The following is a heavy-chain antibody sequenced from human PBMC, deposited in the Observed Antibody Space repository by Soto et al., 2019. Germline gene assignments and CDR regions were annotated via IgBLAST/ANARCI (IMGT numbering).Heavy chain of an antibody. CDR1: GFTFSSYA. D-gene: IGHD3-10*01. Sequence: RGSLRLSCAASGFTFSSYAISWVRQAPGKGLEWVSAISGSGGSTYYADSVKGRFTISRDNSKNTLYLQMNSLRAEDTAVYYCAKDKHYYGSGTKGPFDYWGQGTLVTVSS. CDR2: ISGSGGST. CDR3: AKDKHYYGSGTKGPFDY. V-gene: IGHV3-23*01. J-gene: IGHJ4*02.